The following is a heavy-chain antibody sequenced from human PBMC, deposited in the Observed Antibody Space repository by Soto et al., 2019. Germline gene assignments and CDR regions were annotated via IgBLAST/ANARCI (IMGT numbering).Heavy chain of an antibody. V-gene: IGHV4-59*08. Sequence: SETLSLTCPVSGGYISSYYLSWIRQPPGKGLEWIGYIYYSGSTNYNPSLKSRVTISVDTSKNQFSLKLSSVTAADTAVYYCARHSIPGRLFYYYYGMDVWGQGTTVTVSS. CDR2: IYYSGST. CDR1: GGYISSYY. D-gene: IGHD1-1*01. CDR3: ARHSIPGRLFYYYYGMDV. J-gene: IGHJ6*02.